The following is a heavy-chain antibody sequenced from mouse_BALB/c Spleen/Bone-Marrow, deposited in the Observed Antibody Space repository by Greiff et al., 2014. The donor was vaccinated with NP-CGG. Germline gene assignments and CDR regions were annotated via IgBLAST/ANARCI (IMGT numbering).Heavy chain of an antibody. CDR3: APYYYGSSQFAY. Sequence: EVQVVESGAELVKPGASVKLSCTASGFTIKDTSMHWVKQRPEQGLEWIGRINPANGNTKYDQKFQGKTTITADKSSNTAYLQLSSLTSEDTAGYYCAPYYYGSSQFAYWGQGTLVTVSA. J-gene: IGHJ3*01. V-gene: IGHV14-3*02. CDR2: INPANGNT. D-gene: IGHD1-1*01. CDR1: GFTIKDTS.